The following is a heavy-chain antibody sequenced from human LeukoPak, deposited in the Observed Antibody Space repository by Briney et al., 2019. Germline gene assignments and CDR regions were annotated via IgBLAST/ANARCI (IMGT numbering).Heavy chain of an antibody. CDR3: AKAAYGDYVNWFDP. CDR2: IWGIGAST. Sequence: GGSLRLSCAASGFTFSSHAMNWVRQAPGKGLEGVSSIWGIGASTYYADSVKGRFTISRDNSKNTLYLQMNSLRAEDTALYYCAKAAYGDYVNWFDPWGQGILVIVSS. V-gene: IGHV3-23*01. CDR1: GFTFSSHA. J-gene: IGHJ5*02. D-gene: IGHD4-17*01.